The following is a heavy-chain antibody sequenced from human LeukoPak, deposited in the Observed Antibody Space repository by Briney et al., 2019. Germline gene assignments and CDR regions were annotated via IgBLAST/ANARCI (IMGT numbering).Heavy chain of an antibody. CDR3: ARDVDTAMVSSDY. CDR2: IYYSGST. CDR1: GASISNYY. V-gene: IGHV4-59*01. D-gene: IGHD5-18*01. Sequence: SETLSLTCTVSGASISNYYWTWIRQSPGKGLEWIGYIYYSGSTNYNPPLKSRVAILVDMSKNQFSLKLSSVTAADTAVYYCARDVDTAMVSSDYWGQGTLVTVSS. J-gene: IGHJ4*02.